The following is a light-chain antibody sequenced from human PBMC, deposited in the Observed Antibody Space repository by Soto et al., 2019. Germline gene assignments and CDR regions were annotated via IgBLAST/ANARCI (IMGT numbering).Light chain of an antibody. J-gene: IGKJ4*01. Sequence: DIQMTQSPSSLSASVGDRVTITCRASQGIYNYLAWYQQKPGKVPKLLIYAASTLQSGVPSRFSGGGSGTDFTLTISSLQPEDVATYYCQKYNSVPLTFGGGTKVEIK. CDR3: QKYNSVPLT. CDR2: AAS. CDR1: QGIYNY. V-gene: IGKV1-27*01.